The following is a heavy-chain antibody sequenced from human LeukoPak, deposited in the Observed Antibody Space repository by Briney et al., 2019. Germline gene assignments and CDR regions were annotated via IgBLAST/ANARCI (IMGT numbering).Heavy chain of an antibody. D-gene: IGHD3-22*01. CDR2: IKSKTDGGTT. CDR1: GFTFSNAW. V-gene: IGHV3-15*07. J-gene: IGHJ4*02. CDR3: STTYYYDSSEGH. Sequence: GGSLRLSCAASGFTFSNAWMNWVRQAPGKGLEWVGRIKSKTDGGTTDYAAPVKGRFTISRDDSENTLYLQMNSLKTEDTAVYYCSTTYYYDSSEGHWGQGTLVTVSS.